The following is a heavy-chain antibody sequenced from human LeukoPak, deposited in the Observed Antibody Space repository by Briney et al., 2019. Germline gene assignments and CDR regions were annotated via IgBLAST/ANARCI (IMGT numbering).Heavy chain of an antibody. CDR2: IYYSGST. V-gene: IGHV4-59*12. Sequence: PSETLSLTCTVSGGSISSYYWSWIRQPPGKGLEWIGYIYYSGSTYYNPSLKSRVTISVDTSKNQFSLKLRSVTAADTAVYYCAREGLIASSGPDAFDIWGQGTMVTVSS. CDR1: GGSISSYY. CDR3: AREGLIASSGPDAFDI. D-gene: IGHD3-3*01. J-gene: IGHJ3*02.